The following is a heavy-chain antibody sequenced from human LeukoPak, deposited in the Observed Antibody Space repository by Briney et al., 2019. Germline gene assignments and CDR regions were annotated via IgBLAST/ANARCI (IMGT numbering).Heavy chain of an antibody. D-gene: IGHD3-3*01. CDR1: GGSFSGYY. V-gene: IGHV4-34*01. Sequence: SETLSLTCAVYGGSFSGYYGSWIRQPPGKGLEWIGEINHSGSTNYNPSLKSRVTISVDTSKNQFSLKLSSVTAADTAVCYCARGTYYDFWSGYYYDYWGQGTLVTVSS. J-gene: IGHJ4*02. CDR2: INHSGST. CDR3: ARGTYYDFWSGYYYDY.